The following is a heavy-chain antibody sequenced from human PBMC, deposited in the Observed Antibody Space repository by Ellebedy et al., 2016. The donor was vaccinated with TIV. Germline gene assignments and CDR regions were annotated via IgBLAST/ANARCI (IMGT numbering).Heavy chain of an antibody. Sequence: GESLKISCTASGFIVSTNHMTWVRQAPGKGLEWVGRIKSKTDGGTTDYAAPVKGRFSISRDDSKKTLYLQMNSLKSEDTAIYYCATDTRTVVIVPLVEAFDVWGQGSMVTVSS. J-gene: IGHJ3*01. V-gene: IGHV3-15*01. D-gene: IGHD2/OR15-2a*01. CDR3: ATDTRTVVIVPLVEAFDV. CDR1: GFIVSTNH. CDR2: IKSKTDGGTT.